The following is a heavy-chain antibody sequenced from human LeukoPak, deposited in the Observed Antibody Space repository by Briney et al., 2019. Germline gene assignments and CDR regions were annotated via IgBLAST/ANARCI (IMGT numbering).Heavy chain of an antibody. CDR1: GYTFTGYY. CDR3: ARVADIVVVVAARDAFDI. D-gene: IGHD2-15*01. Sequence: ASVTVSCKASGYTFTGYYMHWVRQAPGQGLEWMGWINPNSGGTNYAQKFQGRVTMTRDTSISTAYMELSRLRSDDTAVYYCARVADIVVVVAARDAFDIWGQGTMVTVSS. CDR2: INPNSGGT. J-gene: IGHJ3*02. V-gene: IGHV1-2*02.